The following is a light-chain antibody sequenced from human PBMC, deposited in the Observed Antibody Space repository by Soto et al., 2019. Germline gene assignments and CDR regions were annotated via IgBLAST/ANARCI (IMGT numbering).Light chain of an antibody. CDR2: DNS. CDR3: QSYDSSLSGSRV. V-gene: IGLV1-40*01. Sequence: QSVLTQPPSVSGAPGQTVTISCSGSNSNIGAGYDVHWYQQLPGTAPKLLIYDNSLRPSGVPDRFSGSQSGASASLATTGLQSEDEADYYCQSYDSSLSGSRVFGSGTKLTVL. CDR1: NSNIGAGYD. J-gene: IGLJ1*01.